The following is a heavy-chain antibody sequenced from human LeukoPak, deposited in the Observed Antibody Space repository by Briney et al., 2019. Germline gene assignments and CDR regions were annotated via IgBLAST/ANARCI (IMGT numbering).Heavy chain of an antibody. V-gene: IGHV4-34*01. CDR1: GGSFSGYY. CDR3: ARQGSGGRALDI. CDR2: INHSGST. Sequence: KPSETLSLTCAVYGGSFSGYYWSWIRQPPGKGLEWIGEINHSGSTNYNPSLKTRVTISADTSKNQLSLKLTSVTAADTALYYCARQGSGGRALDIWGQGTMVTVSS. J-gene: IGHJ3*02.